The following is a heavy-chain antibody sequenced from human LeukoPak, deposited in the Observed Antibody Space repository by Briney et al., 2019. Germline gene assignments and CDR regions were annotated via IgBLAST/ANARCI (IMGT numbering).Heavy chain of an antibody. D-gene: IGHD1-26*01. CDR1: GFTFDDYA. CDR3: EKDGGSYGRSYYFDY. CDR2: ISWNSGSI. V-gene: IGHV3-9*01. J-gene: IGHJ4*02. Sequence: GGSLRLSCAASGFTFDDYAMHWVRQAPGKGLEWVSGISWNSGSIGYADSVKGRFTISRDNAKTSLYLQMNSLRAEDTALYYCEKDGGSYGRSYYFDYWGQGTLVTVSS.